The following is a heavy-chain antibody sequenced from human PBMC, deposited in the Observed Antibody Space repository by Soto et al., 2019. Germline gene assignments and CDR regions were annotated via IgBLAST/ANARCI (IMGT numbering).Heavy chain of an antibody. Sequence: SGPTLVNPTQTLTLTCTFSGFSLRTSGVGVGWIRQPPGKALEWLALIYWDDDKRYGPSLESRVTITKDTSKNKVVFTMTNMDPVDTATYYCAHAARYYDFRSGYYSPFDYWGQGTLVTVPQ. J-gene: IGHJ4*02. D-gene: IGHD3-3*01. CDR3: AHAARYYDFRSGYYSPFDY. CDR2: IYWDDDK. V-gene: IGHV2-5*05. CDR1: GFSLRTSGVG.